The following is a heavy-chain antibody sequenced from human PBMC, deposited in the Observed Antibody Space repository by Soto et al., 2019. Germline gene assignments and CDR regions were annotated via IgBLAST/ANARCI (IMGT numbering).Heavy chain of an antibody. V-gene: IGHV2-70*13. CDR1: GFSITSPGMS. CDR3: ARSIRGPRKFNGMDV. D-gene: IGHD1-20*01. J-gene: IGHJ6*02. Sequence: XGPTLVHPTETLTLTCTFSGFSITSPGMSVSWIRQPPGRALEWLALIERDDDDKYYSTSLKTRLTISKDTRKNQVVLTMANMDPADTATYYCARSIRGPRKFNGMDVWGQGTTVTVS. CDR2: IERDDDDK.